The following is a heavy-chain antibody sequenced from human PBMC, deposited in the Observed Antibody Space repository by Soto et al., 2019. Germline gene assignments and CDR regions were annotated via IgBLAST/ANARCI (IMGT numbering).Heavy chain of an antibody. CDR1: GFTFSSYA. V-gene: IGHV3-23*01. CDR3: AKEQTTPAYSNSIEPYYFDY. CDR2: ISGSGGST. J-gene: IGHJ4*02. D-gene: IGHD4-4*01. Sequence: EVQLLESGGGLVQPGGSLRLSCAASGFTFSSYAMSWVRQAPGKGLEWVSAISGSGGSTYYADSVKGRFTISRDNSKNTLYLQMNSLRAEDTAVYYCAKEQTTPAYSNSIEPYYFDYWGQGTLVTVSS.